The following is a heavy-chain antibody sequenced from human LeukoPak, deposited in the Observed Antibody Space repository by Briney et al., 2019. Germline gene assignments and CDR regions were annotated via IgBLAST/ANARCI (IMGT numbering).Heavy chain of an antibody. CDR2: ISGSGVTT. D-gene: IGHD3-10*01. V-gene: IGHV3-23*01. CDR1: GFTFSSYG. J-gene: IGHJ4*02. CDR3: AKRDTYGSGSSPFDS. Sequence: GRSLRLSCAASGFTFSSYGMHWVRQAPGKGLEWASAISGSGVTTYYADSVKGRFTISRDNSKNTLYLQMNSLRAEDTALYYCAKRDTYGSGSSPFDSWGQGTLVTVSS.